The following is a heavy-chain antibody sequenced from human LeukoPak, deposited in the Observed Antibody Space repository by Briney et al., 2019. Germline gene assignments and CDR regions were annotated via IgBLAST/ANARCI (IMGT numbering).Heavy chain of an antibody. J-gene: IGHJ3*02. CDR1: GGSFSGYY. D-gene: IGHD4-17*01. Sequence: KPSETLSLTCAVYGGSFSGYYWSWIRQPPGKGLEWIGEINHSGSTNYNPSLKSRVTISVDTSKNQFSLKLSSVTAADTAVYYCARGYGDSDDAFDIWGQGTMVTVSS. CDR3: ARGYGDSDDAFDI. CDR2: INHSGST. V-gene: IGHV4-34*01.